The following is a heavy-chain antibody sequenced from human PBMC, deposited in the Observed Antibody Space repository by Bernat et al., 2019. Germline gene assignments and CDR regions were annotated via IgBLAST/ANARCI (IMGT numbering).Heavy chain of an antibody. V-gene: IGHV3-11*05. Sequence: QVQLVESGGGLVKPGGSLRLSCAASGFTFSDYYMSWIRQAPGKGLDRVSYISSSSSYTNYADSVKGRFTISRDNAKNSLYLQMNSLRAEDTAVYYCARGISTSAPYMDVWGKGTTVTVSS. J-gene: IGHJ6*03. CDR1: GFTFSDYY. CDR3: ARGISTSAPYMDV. CDR2: ISSSSSYT.